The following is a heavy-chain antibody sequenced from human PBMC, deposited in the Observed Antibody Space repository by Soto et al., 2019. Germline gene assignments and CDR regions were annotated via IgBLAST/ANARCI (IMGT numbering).Heavy chain of an antibody. CDR2: ISYDGSNK. Sequence: GGSLRLSCAASGFTFSSYAMHWVRQAPGKGLEWVAVISYDGSNKYYADSVKGRFTISRDNSKNTLYLQMNSLRAEDTAVYYCTTDYDFWSGYYRPQPIDYWGQGTLVTVSS. D-gene: IGHD3-3*01. CDR3: TTDYDFWSGYYRPQPIDY. J-gene: IGHJ4*02. V-gene: IGHV3-30-3*01. CDR1: GFTFSSYA.